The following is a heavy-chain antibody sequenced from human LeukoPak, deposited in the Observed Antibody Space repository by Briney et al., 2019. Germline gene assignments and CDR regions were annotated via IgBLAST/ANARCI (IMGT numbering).Heavy chain of an antibody. CDR1: GYTFTSYG. V-gene: IGHV1-18*01. J-gene: IGHJ6*03. CDR2: ISAYNGNT. CDR3: ARVGGGITMVRGVIIARPDYYYYYMDV. D-gene: IGHD3-10*01. Sequence: ASVKVSCKASGYTFTSYGISWVRQAPGQGLEWMGWISAYNGNTNYAQKLQGRVTMTTDTSTSTVYMELRSLRSDDTAVYYCARVGGGITMVRGVIIARPDYYYYYMDVWGKGTTVTVSS.